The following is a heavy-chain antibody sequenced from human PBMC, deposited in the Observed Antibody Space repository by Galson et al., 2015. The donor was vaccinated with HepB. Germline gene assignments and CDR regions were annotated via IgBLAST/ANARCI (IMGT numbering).Heavy chain of an antibody. Sequence: SLRLSCAASGFTFSSHSMNWVRQAPGKGLEWVSYISGGSKAIYYADSVKGRFTISRDNAKNSLYLQMNSLRAEDTAVYYCVRDSRVSYGMDVWGQGTTVTVSS. CDR2: ISGGSKAI. CDR1: GFTFSSHS. V-gene: IGHV3-48*04. J-gene: IGHJ6*02. CDR3: VRDSRVSYGMDV. D-gene: IGHD6-6*01.